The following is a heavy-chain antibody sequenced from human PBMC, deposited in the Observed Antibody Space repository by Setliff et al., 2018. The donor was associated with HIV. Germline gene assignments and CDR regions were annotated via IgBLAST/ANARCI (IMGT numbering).Heavy chain of an antibody. Sequence: PGGSLRLSCAASGFTFSSYEMDWFRQAPGKGLEWVSYITGSSDTIYYADSVQGRFTISRDNSKNTLYLQMNSLRADDTAVYYCVKDSEGGYTYGAYNYWGQGTLVTVSS. CDR2: ITGSSDTI. CDR3: VKDSEGGYTYGAYNY. V-gene: IGHV3-48*03. J-gene: IGHJ4*02. CDR1: GFTFSSYE. D-gene: IGHD5-18*01.